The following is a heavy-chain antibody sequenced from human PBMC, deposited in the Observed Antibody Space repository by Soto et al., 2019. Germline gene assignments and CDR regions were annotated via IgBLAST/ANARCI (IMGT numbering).Heavy chain of an antibody. J-gene: IGHJ3*02. V-gene: IGHV3-33*01. CDR1: GFTFSTYG. CDR3: VRDNWNYAKGAFDI. Sequence: QVQLVESGGGVVQPGTSLRLSCAASGFTFSTYGIHWVRQAPGKGLAWVAVIWHDGSKEFYADSVKGRFTVSRDNSKNTVHLQMDSLRADDTSVYYCVRDNWNYAKGAFDIWGQGTVVTVSS. D-gene: IGHD1-7*01. CDR2: IWHDGSKE.